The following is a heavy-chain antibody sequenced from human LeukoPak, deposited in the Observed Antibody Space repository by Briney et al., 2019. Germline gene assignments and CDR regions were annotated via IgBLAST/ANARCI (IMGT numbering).Heavy chain of an antibody. V-gene: IGHV4-39*01. D-gene: IGHD5-12*01. Sequence: SETLSLTCTVSGGSISSTSYYWRWIRQPPGKGLEWIGSIYYGGTTHHNPSLKSRVTISVDTSKNQFSLKLSSVTAADTAMYYCAKSNGYGLIDYWGQGTLVTVSS. CDR3: AKSNGYGLIDY. J-gene: IGHJ4*02. CDR1: GGSISSTSYY. CDR2: IYYGGTT.